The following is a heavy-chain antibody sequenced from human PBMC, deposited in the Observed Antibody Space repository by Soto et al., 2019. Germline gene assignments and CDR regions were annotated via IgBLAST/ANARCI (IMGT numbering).Heavy chain of an antibody. Sequence: PGGSLILSCAASGFIFSSYSMNWVRQAPGKGLEWVSSISSSSSYIYYADSVKGRFTISRDNAKNSLYLQMNSLRAEDTAVYYCARYDYSNLDYWGQGTLVTVSS. CDR1: GFIFSSYS. D-gene: IGHD4-4*01. CDR3: ARYDYSNLDY. CDR2: ISSSSSYI. J-gene: IGHJ4*02. V-gene: IGHV3-21*01.